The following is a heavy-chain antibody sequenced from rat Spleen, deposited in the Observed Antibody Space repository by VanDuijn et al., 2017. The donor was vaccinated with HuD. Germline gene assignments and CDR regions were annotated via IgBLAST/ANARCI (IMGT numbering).Heavy chain of an antibody. Sequence: EVQLVESGGGLVQPGKSLKVSCAASGFTFSDYYMAWVRQAPTKGLEWVATLSYDATAPYYRDSVKGRFTISRDNAKSTLYLQMDSLTSEDTATYYCAKEANYGGLMDAWGQGASVTVSS. CDR3: AKEANYGGLMDA. V-gene: IGHV5-7*01. J-gene: IGHJ4*01. D-gene: IGHD1-11*01. CDR1: GFTFSDYY. CDR2: LSYDATAP.